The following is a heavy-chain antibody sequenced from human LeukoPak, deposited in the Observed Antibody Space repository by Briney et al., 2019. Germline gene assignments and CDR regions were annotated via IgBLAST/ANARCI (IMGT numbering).Heavy chain of an antibody. J-gene: IGHJ5*02. D-gene: IGHD3-16*01. Sequence: ASVKVSCKASGYTFTSYDISWVRQATGQGLEWMGWMNPNSGNTGYAQKFQGRVTMTRDRSISTAYMELSRLTSDDTAVYYCARASFWESPINWFAPWGQGTLVTVSS. V-gene: IGHV1-8*02. CDR3: ARASFWESPINWFAP. CDR2: MNPNSGNT. CDR1: GYTFTSYD.